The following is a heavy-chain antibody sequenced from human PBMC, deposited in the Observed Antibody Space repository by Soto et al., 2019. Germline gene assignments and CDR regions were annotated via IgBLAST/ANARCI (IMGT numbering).Heavy chain of an antibody. CDR3: AHIGYSNGREYFFDY. Sequence: QITLKESGPTLVKPTQTVTLTCTFSGFSLSISDVGVGWIRQPPGQALEWLAVIYWDDDKRYSPPLKSRLTITKDTSKNQVVLTMSNMDPVDTATYYCAHIGYSNGREYFFDYWGQGTLVTVSS. J-gene: IGHJ4*02. D-gene: IGHD6-19*01. V-gene: IGHV2-5*02. CDR1: GFSLSISDVG. CDR2: IYWDDDK.